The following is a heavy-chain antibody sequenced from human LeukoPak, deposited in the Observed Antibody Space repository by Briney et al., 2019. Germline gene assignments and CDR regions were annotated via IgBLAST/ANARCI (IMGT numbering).Heavy chain of an antibody. CDR2: ISYDGSNK. J-gene: IGHJ6*03. V-gene: IGHV3-30*04. CDR1: GFTFSSYA. CDR3: ARDYYGSGSQAYYYYYMDV. Sequence: PGGSLRLSCAASGFTFSSYAMHWVRQAPGKGLEWVAVISYDGSNKYYADSVKGRFTISRDNSKNTLYLQMNSLRAEDTAVYYCARDYYGSGSQAYYYYYMDVWGKGTTVTVSS. D-gene: IGHD3-10*01.